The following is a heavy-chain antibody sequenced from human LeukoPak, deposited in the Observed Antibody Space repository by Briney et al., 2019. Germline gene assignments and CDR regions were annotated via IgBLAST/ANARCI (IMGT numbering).Heavy chain of an antibody. V-gene: IGHV4-39*01. Sequence: PSETLSLTCSVSGGSISSSSYYWGWIRQPPGKGLEWIGSIYSSGNTYYNPSLKSRVTISVDTSKNRFSLRLYSVTAADTAVYYCATASYFGSGSYGYFDYWGQGTLVTVSS. J-gene: IGHJ4*02. D-gene: IGHD3-10*01. CDR1: GGSISSSSYY. CDR3: ATASYFGSGSYGYFDY. CDR2: IYSSGNT.